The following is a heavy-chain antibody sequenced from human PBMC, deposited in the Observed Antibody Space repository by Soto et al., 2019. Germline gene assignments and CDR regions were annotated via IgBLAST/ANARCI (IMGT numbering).Heavy chain of an antibody. CDR2: IYYSGST. CDR1: GGSISSSSYY. Sequence: SETLSLTCTVSGGSISSSSYYWGWIRQPPGKGLEWIESIYYSGSTYYNPSLKSRVTISVVTSKNQFSLKLSFVTAADTAVYYCARQYLVRGVIIPYGMDVWGQGTTVTVSS. V-gene: IGHV4-39*01. J-gene: IGHJ6*02. D-gene: IGHD3-10*01. CDR3: ARQYLVRGVIIPYGMDV.